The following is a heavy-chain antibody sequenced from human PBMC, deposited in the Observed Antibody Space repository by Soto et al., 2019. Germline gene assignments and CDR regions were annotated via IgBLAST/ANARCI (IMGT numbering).Heavy chain of an antibody. CDR3: ARDQAVRPQMDV. V-gene: IGHV3-21*01. D-gene: IGHD6-6*01. Sequence: EVQLVESGGGLVKPGGSLRLSCAASGFTFSSYSMNWVRQAPGKGLEWVSSISSSSSYIYYADSVKGRFTISRDNAKNSLYLQMNSPTAEHTAASYCARDQAVRPQMDVWGKGTTVTVSS. CDR1: GFTFSSYS. J-gene: IGHJ6*04. CDR2: ISSSSSYI.